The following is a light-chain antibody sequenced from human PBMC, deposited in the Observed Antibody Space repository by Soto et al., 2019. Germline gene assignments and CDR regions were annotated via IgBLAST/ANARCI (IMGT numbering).Light chain of an antibody. V-gene: IGKV3-20*01. CDR1: QTVNRNY. CDR2: GVS. Sequence: EIVLTQSPGTLALSLGDGATLSCRASQTVNRNYLAWYHQKPGQPPRLLIYGVSNRATGVPDRFSGGGSGTEFTLTIGSLEPDDFGTYYCQQYIDSPRTFGQGTRVEVK. J-gene: IGKJ1*01. CDR3: QQYIDSPRT.